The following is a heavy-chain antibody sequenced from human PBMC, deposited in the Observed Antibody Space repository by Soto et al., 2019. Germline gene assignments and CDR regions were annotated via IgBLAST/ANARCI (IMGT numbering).Heavy chain of an antibody. CDR1: GGSISSYY. CDR2: IYYSGST. Sequence: SETLSLTCTVSGGSISSYYWSWIRQPPGKGLEWIGYIYYSGSTNYNPSLKSRVTISVDTSKNQFSLKLSSVTAADTAVYYCARSTCSSTSCYGGYFDYWGQGTLVTVSS. J-gene: IGHJ4*02. D-gene: IGHD2-2*01. V-gene: IGHV4-59*01. CDR3: ARSTCSSTSCYGGYFDY.